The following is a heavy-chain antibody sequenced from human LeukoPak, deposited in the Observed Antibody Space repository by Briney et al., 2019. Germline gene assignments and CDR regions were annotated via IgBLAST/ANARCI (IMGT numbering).Heavy chain of an antibody. Sequence: SETLSLTCTVSGGSISSSSYYWGWIRQPPGKGLEWIGSIYYSGSTYYNPSLKSRVTISVDTSKNQFSLKLSSVTAADTAVYCCARTYGSGSYKGWFDPWGQGTLVTVSS. CDR3: ARTYGSGSYKGWFDP. V-gene: IGHV4-39*01. D-gene: IGHD3-10*01. CDR2: IYYSGST. J-gene: IGHJ5*02. CDR1: GGSISSSSYY.